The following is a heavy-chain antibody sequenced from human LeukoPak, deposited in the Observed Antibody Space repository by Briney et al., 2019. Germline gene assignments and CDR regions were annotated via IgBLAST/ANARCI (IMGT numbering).Heavy chain of an antibody. D-gene: IGHD3-10*01. Sequence: GGSLRLSCAASGFTFSSYAMHWVRQAPGKGLDWVAVIWYDGSNEYYADSVKGRFTISRDNSKNTLYLQMNSLRAEDTAVYYCARSLWAMVPFDYWGQGTLVTVSS. V-gene: IGHV3-33*01. CDR1: GFTFSSYA. J-gene: IGHJ4*02. CDR3: ARSLWAMVPFDY. CDR2: IWYDGSNE.